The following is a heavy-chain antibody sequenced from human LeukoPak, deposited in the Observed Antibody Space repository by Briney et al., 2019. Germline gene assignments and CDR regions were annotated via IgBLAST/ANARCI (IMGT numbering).Heavy chain of an antibody. CDR3: ARGAYCSSTSCSFDY. D-gene: IGHD2-2*01. Sequence: PGGSLRLSCAASGFTFSTYWMSWVRQAPGKGLEWVANIKGDESEKYYVESVKGRFTISRDNAKNSLYLQMNSLRGEDTAIYYCARGAYCSSTSCSFDYWGQGTLVTVSS. J-gene: IGHJ4*02. CDR1: GFTFSTYW. CDR2: IKGDESEK. V-gene: IGHV3-7*03.